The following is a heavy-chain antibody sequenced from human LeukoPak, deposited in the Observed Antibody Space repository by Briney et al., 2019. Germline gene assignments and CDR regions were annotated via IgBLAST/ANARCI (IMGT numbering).Heavy chain of an antibody. CDR1: EYTFTSYY. CDR3: ARDLVAVDAYTAMGFLLYYGMDV. V-gene: IGHV1-46*01. J-gene: IGHJ6*02. CDR2: INPSGGST. Sequence: ASVKVSCKASEYTFTSYYMHWARQAPGQGLEWMGIINPSGGSTSYAQKFQGRVTMTRDTSTSTVYMELSSLRSEDTAVYYCARDLVAVDAYTAMGFLLYYGMDVWGQGTTVTVSS. D-gene: IGHD5-18*01.